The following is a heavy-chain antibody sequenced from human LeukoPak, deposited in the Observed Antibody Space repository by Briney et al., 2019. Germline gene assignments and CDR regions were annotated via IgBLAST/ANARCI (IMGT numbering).Heavy chain of an antibody. Sequence: ASVKVSCKVSGYTLTELSMHWVRQAPGKGLEWMGGFDPEDGETIYAQKFQGRVTMTEDTSTDTAYMELSSLRSEDTAVYYCATAARYCSSTSCLFFLDYWGQGTLVTVSS. CDR2: FDPEDGET. J-gene: IGHJ4*02. CDR3: ATAARYCSSTSCLFFLDY. V-gene: IGHV1-24*01. D-gene: IGHD2-2*01. CDR1: GYTLTELS.